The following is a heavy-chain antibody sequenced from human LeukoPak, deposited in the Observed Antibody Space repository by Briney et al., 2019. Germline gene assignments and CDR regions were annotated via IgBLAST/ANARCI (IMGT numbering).Heavy chain of an antibody. Sequence: GGSLRLSCVASGFTFRSYAMGWVRPAPGKGLEWVFDISSSGGTTYYADSVKGRVTISRDNSKNTLYLQMNSLRAEDTAVYYCAKDRGFGEDIVDYWGQGTLVTVFS. CDR1: GFTFRSYA. V-gene: IGHV3-23*01. D-gene: IGHD3-10*01. J-gene: IGHJ4*02. CDR3: AKDRGFGEDIVDY. CDR2: ISSSGGTT.